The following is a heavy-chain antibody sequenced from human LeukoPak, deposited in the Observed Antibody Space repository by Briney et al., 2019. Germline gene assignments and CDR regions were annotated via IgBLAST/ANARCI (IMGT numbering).Heavy chain of an antibody. CDR1: GFTVSSNY. Sequence: PGGSLRLSCAASGFTVSSNYMSWVRQAPGKGLEWVSVIYSGGSTYYADSVKGRFTISRDNSKNTLYLQMNSLRAEDTAVYYCARDFRFGETYYGMDVWGQGTTVTVSS. V-gene: IGHV3-53*01. J-gene: IGHJ6*02. D-gene: IGHD3-10*01. CDR3: ARDFRFGETYYGMDV. CDR2: IYSGGST.